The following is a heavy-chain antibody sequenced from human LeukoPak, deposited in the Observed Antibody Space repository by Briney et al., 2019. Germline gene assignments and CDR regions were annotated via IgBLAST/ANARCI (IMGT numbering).Heavy chain of an antibody. V-gene: IGHV1-69*13. CDR3: ARAGCMVRVSYYYYMDV. CDR2: IIPMFGTA. J-gene: IGHJ6*03. Sequence: GASVKVSCKASGGTFSNYAISWVRQAPGQGLEWMGGIIPMFGTADYAQKFQGRVTITADESTSTAYMELSSLRAEDTAVYYCARAGCMVRVSYYYYMDVWGKGTTVTISS. D-gene: IGHD3-10*01. CDR1: GGTFSNYA.